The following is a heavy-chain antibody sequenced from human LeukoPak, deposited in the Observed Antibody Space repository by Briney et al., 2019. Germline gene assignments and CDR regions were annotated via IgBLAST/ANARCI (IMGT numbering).Heavy chain of an antibody. CDR1: GFTFDDYA. V-gene: IGHV3-9*01. D-gene: IGHD3-3*01. J-gene: IGHJ2*01. CDR3: ARDHSDISISGEIINGNWYFDL. CDR2: IGWNIGST. Sequence: PGGSLRLSCAGSGFTFDDYAIHWVRQAPGKGLEWVSGIGWNIGSTGYADSVKGRFTISRDNAKNSLYLQMNSLRTEDTAVYFCARDHSDISISGEIINGNWYFDLWGRGTLVTVSS.